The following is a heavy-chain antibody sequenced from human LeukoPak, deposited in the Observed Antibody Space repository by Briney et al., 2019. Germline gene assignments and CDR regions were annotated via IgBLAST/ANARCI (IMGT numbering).Heavy chain of an antibody. J-gene: IGHJ6*02. CDR1: GFTFSSYS. D-gene: IGHD3-3*01. V-gene: IGHV3-48*01. Sequence: PSGGSLRLSCAASGFTFSSYSMNWVRQAPGKGLEWVSYISSSSSTIYYADSVKGRFTISRDNAKNSLYLQMNSLRAEDTAVYYCVRDTLPGHWSGYYYGMDVRGQGTTVTVSS. CDR2: ISSSSSTI. CDR3: VRDTLPGHWSGYYYGMDV.